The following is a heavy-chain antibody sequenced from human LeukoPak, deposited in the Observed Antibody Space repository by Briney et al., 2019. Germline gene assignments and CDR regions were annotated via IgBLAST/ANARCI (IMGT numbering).Heavy chain of an antibody. CDR2: ISCDGSNK. D-gene: IGHD3-10*01. CDR3: AKFQYPTMVRGVPPGY. J-gene: IGHJ4*02. V-gene: IGHV3-30*18. Sequence: GGSLRLSCAASGFTFSSYGMHWVRQAPGKGLEWVAVISCDGSNKYYADSVKGRFTISRDNSKNTLYLQMNSLRAEDTAVYYCAKFQYPTMVRGVPPGYWGQGTLVTVSS. CDR1: GFTFSSYG.